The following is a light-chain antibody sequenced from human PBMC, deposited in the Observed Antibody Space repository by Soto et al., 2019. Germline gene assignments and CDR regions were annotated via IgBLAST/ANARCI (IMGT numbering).Light chain of an antibody. V-gene: IGKV3-11*01. CDR3: QQRSNWLSIT. J-gene: IGKJ5*01. CDR1: QSVSSY. CDR2: DAS. Sequence: EIVLTQSPATLSLSPGERATLSCRPSQSVSSYLAWYQQKPGQAPRLLIYDASNRATGIPARFSGSGSGTDFSLTISSLEPEDFAVYYCQQRSNWLSITFGQGTRLEIK.